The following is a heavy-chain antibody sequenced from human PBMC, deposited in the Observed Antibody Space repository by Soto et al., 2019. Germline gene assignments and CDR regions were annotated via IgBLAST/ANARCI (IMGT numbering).Heavy chain of an antibody. J-gene: IGHJ4*02. CDR2: INHSGST. V-gene: IGHV4-34*01. Sequence: SETLSLTCAVYGGSFSGYYWSWIRQPPGKGLEWIGEINHSGSTNYNLSLKSRVTISVDTSKNQFSLKLSSVTAADTAVYYCARGSSSWYYYNIDSWGQGILVTVSS. CDR1: GGSFSGYY. CDR3: ARGSSSWYYYNIDS. D-gene: IGHD6-13*01.